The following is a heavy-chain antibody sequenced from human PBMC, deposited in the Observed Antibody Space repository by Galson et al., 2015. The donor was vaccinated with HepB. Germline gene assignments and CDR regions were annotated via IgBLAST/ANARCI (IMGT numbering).Heavy chain of an antibody. J-gene: IGHJ4*02. V-gene: IGHV3-48*03. Sequence: SLRLSCAASGFTFGAYEMNWVRQAPGKGLEWISYISSNGYMIYCAESVQGRFTVSRDNARDSLYLQMNSLRVEDTAVYYCVRDDALWSWYFDSWGQGILVTVSS. CDR1: GFTFGAYE. CDR2: ISSNGYMI. D-gene: IGHD3-10*01. CDR3: VRDDALWSWYFDS.